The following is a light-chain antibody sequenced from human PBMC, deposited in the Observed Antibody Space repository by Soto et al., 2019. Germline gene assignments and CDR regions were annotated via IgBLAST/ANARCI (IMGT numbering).Light chain of an antibody. CDR2: GAS. J-gene: IGKJ5*01. CDR3: QQYGSSPRT. V-gene: IGKV3-20*01. CDR1: QSVSSSF. Sequence: EIGWTQSPGTLSLSPGERATLSCRASQSVSSSFLAWYQQKVGQAPRLLIYGASSRATGIPDRFSGSGSGTDFTLTISRLEPEDFAVYYCQQYGSSPRTFGQGTRLEIK.